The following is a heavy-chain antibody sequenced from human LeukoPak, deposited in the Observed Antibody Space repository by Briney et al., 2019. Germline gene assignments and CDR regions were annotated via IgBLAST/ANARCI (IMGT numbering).Heavy chain of an antibody. CDR2: ISSSSSDT. Sequence: GGSLRLSCAASGFTFTDWYMSWIRQAPGKGLQWLSYISSSSSDTSYADSVRGRFTISRDNAKKSVYLQMNSLRAEDTAVYYCARGVLYSNGWYMRGYFDYWGQGTLVTVSS. J-gene: IGHJ4*02. D-gene: IGHD6-19*01. CDR3: ARGVLYSNGWYMRGYFDY. CDR1: GFTFTDWY. V-gene: IGHV3-11*06.